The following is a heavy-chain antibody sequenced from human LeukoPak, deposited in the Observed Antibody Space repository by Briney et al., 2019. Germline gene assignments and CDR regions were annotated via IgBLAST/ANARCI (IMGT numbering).Heavy chain of an antibody. Sequence: ASVKVSCKASGYTFTIYGISWVRHAPGQGLEWMGWIIAYNGNTNNAQKHQGRVTMTTDTSTSTAYMELRRLRSDDTAVYYCARAKDYWSVVVVAANDYWGQGTLVTVSS. CDR2: IIAYNGNT. CDR1: GYTFTIYG. V-gene: IGHV1-18*01. D-gene: IGHD2-15*01. J-gene: IGHJ4*02. CDR3: ARAKDYWSVVVVAANDY.